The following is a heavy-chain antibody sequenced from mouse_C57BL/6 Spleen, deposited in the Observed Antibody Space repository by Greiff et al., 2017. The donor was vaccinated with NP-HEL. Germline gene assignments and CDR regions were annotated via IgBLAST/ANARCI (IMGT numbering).Heavy chain of an antibody. V-gene: IGHV1-69*01. J-gene: IGHJ1*03. CDR2: IDPSDSYT. D-gene: IGHD1-1*01. Sequence: QVQLQQPGAELVMPGASVKLSCKASGYTFTSYWMHWVKQRPGQGLEWIGEIDPSDSYTNYNQKFKGKSTLTVDKSSSTAYMQLSSLTSEDSAVYYCARKTYGSSYVRYFDVWGTGTTVTVSS. CDR3: ARKTYGSSYVRYFDV. CDR1: GYTFTSYW.